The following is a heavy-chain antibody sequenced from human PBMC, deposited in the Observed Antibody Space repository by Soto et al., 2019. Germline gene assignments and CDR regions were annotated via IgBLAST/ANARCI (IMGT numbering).Heavy chain of an antibody. J-gene: IGHJ5*02. CDR2: IYYSGST. D-gene: IGHD6-13*01. Sequence: SETLSLTCTVSGGSISSSSYYWGWIRQPPGKGLEWIGSIYYSGSTYYNPSLKSRVTISVDTSKNQFSLKLSSVTAADTAVYYCAGQREAAAGIGRRGINWFDPWGQGTRVTVSS. CDR3: AGQREAAAGIGRRGINWFDP. V-gene: IGHV4-39*01. CDR1: GGSISSSSYY.